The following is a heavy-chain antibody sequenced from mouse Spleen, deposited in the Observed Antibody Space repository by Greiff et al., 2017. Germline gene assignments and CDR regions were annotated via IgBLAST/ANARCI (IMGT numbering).Heavy chain of an antibody. CDR1: GYTFTDYE. V-gene: IGHV1-15*01. D-gene: IGHD2-14*01. CDR3: TRSGAAYYRYDFYYAMDY. Sequence: QVQLQQSGAELVRPGASVTLSCKASGYTFTDYEMHWVKQTPVHGLEWIGAIDPETGGTAYNQKFKGKAILTADKSSSTAYMELRSLTSEDSAVYYCTRSGAAYYRYDFYYAMDYWGQGTSVTVSS. CDR2: IDPETGGT. J-gene: IGHJ4*01.